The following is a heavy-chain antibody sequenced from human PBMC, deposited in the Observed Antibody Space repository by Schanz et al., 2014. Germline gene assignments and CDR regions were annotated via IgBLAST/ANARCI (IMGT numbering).Heavy chain of an antibody. Sequence: QVQLQESGPGLVKPSGTLSLTCAVSGGSISNANWWSWVRQPPGKGLQWIGEVYHSGGTNYNPSRKGRVTIPEDRSKNQFPRKGGSVTAADTAVYYCARSFRAISPYYGLDVWGQGTTVIVSS. D-gene: IGHD3-10*01. CDR3: ARSFRAISPYYGLDV. CDR1: GGSISNANW. CDR2: VYHSGGT. J-gene: IGHJ6*02. V-gene: IGHV4-4*02.